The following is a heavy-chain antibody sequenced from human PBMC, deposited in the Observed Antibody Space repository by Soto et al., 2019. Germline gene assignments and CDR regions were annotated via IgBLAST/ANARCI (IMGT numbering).Heavy chain of an antibody. CDR2: ISPSNGNT. CDR3: ARDQTKWLNEASDC. J-gene: IGHJ3*01. Sequence: QVHLVQSGGEVKKPGASVKVSCKASGYTFVNHGISWVRQAPGQGLEWLGWISPSNGNTNYAQKFQGRVTMTTDTSASTAYMELRSLISDDTAVYYCARDQTKWLNEASDCWGQGTMVKVSS. CDR1: GYTFVNHG. D-gene: IGHD5-12*01. V-gene: IGHV1-18*01.